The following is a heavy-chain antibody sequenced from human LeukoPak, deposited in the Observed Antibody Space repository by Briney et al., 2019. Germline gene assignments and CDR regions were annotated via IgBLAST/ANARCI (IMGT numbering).Heavy chain of an antibody. CDR1: GFTFGSYA. J-gene: IGHJ3*02. CDR3: ATELRIGATGYLFAFDI. CDR2: ISFDESNK. V-gene: IGHV3-30*03. Sequence: GRSLRLSCAASGFTFGSYAMHWVRQAPGKGLEWVALISFDESNKYYADSVKGRFTISRDNYKNTLYLQMNSLRVEDTAVYYCATELRIGATGYLFAFDIWGQGTMVTVFS. D-gene: IGHD1-1*01.